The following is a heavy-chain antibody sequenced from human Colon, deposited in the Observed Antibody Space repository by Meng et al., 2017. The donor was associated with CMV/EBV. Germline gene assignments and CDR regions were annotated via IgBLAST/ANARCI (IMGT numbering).Heavy chain of an antibody. V-gene: IGHV3-66*02. CDR1: GLTLSSMY. J-gene: IGHJ6*02. CDR2: FYSGNST. CDR3: AKVDQLLYKEPHYYGMDV. Sequence: GESLKISCAGSGLTLSSMYMHWVRQAPGKGLEWVSVFYSGNSTDYADSLKGRFTVSRDNSKNTLYLQMNSLRAEDTAVYYCAKVDQLLYKEPHYYGMDVWGQGTTVTVSS. D-gene: IGHD2-2*02.